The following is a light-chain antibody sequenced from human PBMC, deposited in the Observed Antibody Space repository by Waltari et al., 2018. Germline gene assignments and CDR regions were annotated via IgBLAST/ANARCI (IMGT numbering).Light chain of an antibody. V-gene: IGKV4-1*01. CDR2: WAA. CDR3: QQYYSRRT. J-gene: IGKJ1*01. CDR1: QSLLYYSNEKNY. Sequence: DIVMTQSPEYLAVSLGERATINCTSRQSLLYYSNEKNYLAWYQQKPGPPPKLLIYWAATRQSGVPDRFSGSGSGTDFTLTISSLQAEDVAVYYCQQYYSRRTFGQGTKVEIK.